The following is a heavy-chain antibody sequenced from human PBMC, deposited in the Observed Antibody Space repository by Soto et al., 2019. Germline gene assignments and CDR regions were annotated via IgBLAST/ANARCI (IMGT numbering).Heavy chain of an antibody. Sequence: QVQLVQSGAEVKKPGSSVKVSCKASGGTFRNYAFSWVRQAPGQGLEWMGEVIPIFGTTPYAQKFQGRVTITADESTNTAYRELSSLRSEDTAVYYCASRFIQDNGGNHDSFDIWGQGTMVTVSS. CDR1: GGTFRNYA. CDR2: VIPIFGTT. J-gene: IGHJ3*02. CDR3: ASRFIQDNGGNHDSFDI. V-gene: IGHV1-69*01. D-gene: IGHD4-17*01.